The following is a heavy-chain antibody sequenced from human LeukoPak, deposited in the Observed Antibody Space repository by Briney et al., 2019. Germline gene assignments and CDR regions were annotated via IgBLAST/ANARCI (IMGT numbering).Heavy chain of an antibody. CDR1: GGTFTSYA. CDR3: AELGITMIGGV. Sequence: ASVKVSCKASGGTFTSYAISWVRQAPGQGLEWMGGIIPIFGTANYAQKFQGRVTITTDESTSTAYMELNSLRAEDTAVYYCAELGITMIGGVWGKGTTVTISS. D-gene: IGHD3-10*02. V-gene: IGHV1-69*05. CDR2: IIPIFGTA. J-gene: IGHJ6*04.